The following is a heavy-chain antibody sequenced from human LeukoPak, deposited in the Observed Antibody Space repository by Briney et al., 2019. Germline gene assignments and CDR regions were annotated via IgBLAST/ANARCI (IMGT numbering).Heavy chain of an antibody. Sequence: GGSLRLSCAASGFTFSRYGMHWVRQAPGKGLEWVAFIRYDGSNKYYTDSVKGRFTISRDNSKNTLYLQMNSLRVEDMAVYYCARDGLAVTTFEYFFDYWGQGTLVTVSS. D-gene: IGHD4-11*01. V-gene: IGHV3-30*02. CDR2: IRYDGSNK. CDR1: GFTFSRYG. CDR3: ARDGLAVTTFEYFFDY. J-gene: IGHJ4*02.